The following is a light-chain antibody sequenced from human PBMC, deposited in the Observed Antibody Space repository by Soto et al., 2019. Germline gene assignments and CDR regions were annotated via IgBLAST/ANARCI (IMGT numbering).Light chain of an antibody. CDR2: DVS. CDR3: SSYTSSSVLV. J-gene: IGLJ1*01. V-gene: IGLV2-14*01. CDR1: SNDIGGYNY. Sequence: QSALTQPASGSGSPGQSITISCTGTSNDIGGYNYVSWYQQHPGKAPKLMIYDVSNRPSGVSNRFSGSKSGNTASLTISGLQAEDEADYYCSSYTSSSVLVFGTGTKVTVL.